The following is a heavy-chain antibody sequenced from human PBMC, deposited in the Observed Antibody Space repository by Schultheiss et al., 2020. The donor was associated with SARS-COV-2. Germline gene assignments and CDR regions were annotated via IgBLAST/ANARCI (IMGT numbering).Heavy chain of an antibody. CDR3: ARQELVVVPAAMGVWFDP. CDR1: GYSFTSYW. J-gene: IGHJ5*02. V-gene: IGHV5-10-1*01. D-gene: IGHD2-2*01. CDR2: IDPSDSYT. Sequence: GESLKISCKGSGYSFTSYWISWVRQMPGKGLEWMGRIDPSDSYTNYSPSFQGHVTISADKSISTAYLQWSSLKASDTAMYYCARQELVVVPAAMGVWFDPWGQGTLVTVSS.